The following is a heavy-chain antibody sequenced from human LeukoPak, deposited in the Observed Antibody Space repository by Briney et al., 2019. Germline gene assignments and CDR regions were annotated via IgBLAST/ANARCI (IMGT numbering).Heavy chain of an antibody. V-gene: IGHV4-4*09. CDR3: ARLGSYSDH. J-gene: IGHJ4*02. CDR2: IHSSGST. CDR1: DGSLSRYY. D-gene: IGHD1-26*01. Sequence: SETLSLTCSVSDGSLSRYYWSWIRPPPGKGLEWIGYIHSSGSTHYNPSLKSRVATSLDTSKNQFSLKLSSVTAADTAVDYCARLGSYSDHWGQGTLVTVSS.